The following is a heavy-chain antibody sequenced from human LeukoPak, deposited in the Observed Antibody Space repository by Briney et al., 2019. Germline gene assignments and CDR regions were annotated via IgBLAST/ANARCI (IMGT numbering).Heavy chain of an antibody. CDR3: AREGTFTLGAFDI. CDR1: GFTFSSYA. Sequence: GGSLRLSCAASGFTFSSYAMSWVRQAPGKGLEWVSAISGSGGSTYYADSVKGRFTISRDNAKNSLYLQMNSLRAEDTAVYYCAREGTFTLGAFDIWGQGTMVTVSS. CDR2: ISGSGGST. J-gene: IGHJ3*02. V-gene: IGHV3-23*01.